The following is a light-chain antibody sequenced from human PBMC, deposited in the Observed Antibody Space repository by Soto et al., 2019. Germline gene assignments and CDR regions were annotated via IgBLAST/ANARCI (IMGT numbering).Light chain of an antibody. Sequence: EVVLTQSPGTLSLSPGERATLSCRASQRINNNFLAWYQQKPGQAPRLLIYGASSRATGIPDRFTGSGSGTDFTLTISRLEPEYFAVYYCQQYGISPGFTFGPGTKVDIK. J-gene: IGKJ3*01. CDR1: QRINNNF. V-gene: IGKV3-20*01. CDR2: GAS. CDR3: QQYGISPGFT.